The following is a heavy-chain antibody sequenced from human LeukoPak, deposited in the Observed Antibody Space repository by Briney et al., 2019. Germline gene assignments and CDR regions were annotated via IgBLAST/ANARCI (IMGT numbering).Heavy chain of an antibody. CDR2: IYYSGST. CDR1: GGSISSGGYY. D-gene: IGHD3-22*01. CDR3: ARGGDYYYDSSGYPQDY. J-gene: IGHJ4*02. Sequence: SQTLSLTCTVSGGSISSGGYYWSWIRQHPGKGLEWFAYIYYSGSTYYNPSLKSRVTISVDTSKNQFSLKLSSVTAADTGVYYCARGGDYYYDSSGYPQDYWGQGTLVTVSS. V-gene: IGHV4-31*03.